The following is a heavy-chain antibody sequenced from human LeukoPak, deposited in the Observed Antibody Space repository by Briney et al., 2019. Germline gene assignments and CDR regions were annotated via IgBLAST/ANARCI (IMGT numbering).Heavy chain of an antibody. J-gene: IGHJ4*02. CDR3: ARDYKYAFDN. D-gene: IGHD5-24*01. CDR2: IGISSGNT. Sequence: GGSLRLSCAASGFRFSDYSMDWVRQAPGKGLEWISYIGISSGNTNYADSVKGRFTISGDKAKNSLYLQMNSLRVEDTAVYYCARDYKYAFDNWGQGTLVTVSS. V-gene: IGHV3-48*01. CDR1: GFRFSDYS.